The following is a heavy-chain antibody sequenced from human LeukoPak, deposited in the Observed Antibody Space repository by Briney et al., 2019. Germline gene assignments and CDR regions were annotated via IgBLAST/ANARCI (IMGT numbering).Heavy chain of an antibody. CDR2: ISSSRSTI. CDR1: GFTFSSYS. CDR3: ARDHQPPGAFDI. V-gene: IGHV3-48*01. J-gene: IGHJ3*02. Sequence: SGGSLRLSCAASGFTFSSYSMNWVRHALGKGVEWGSYISSSRSTIHYADSVKGRFTLSRDNAKNSLYLQMNSLRAADTSVYLGARDHQPPGAFDIGGEGTIVTVPS. D-gene: IGHD2-2*01.